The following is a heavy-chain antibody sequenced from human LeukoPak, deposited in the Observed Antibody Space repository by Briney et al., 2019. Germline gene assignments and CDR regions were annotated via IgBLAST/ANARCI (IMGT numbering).Heavy chain of an antibody. V-gene: IGHV4-30-2*01. CDR2: IYHSGST. D-gene: IGHD2-2*01. CDR3: ARREGGIVIVPAPYFDY. CDR1: GGSISSGGYS. J-gene: IGHJ4*02. Sequence: PSETLSLTCAVSGGSISSGGYSWSWIRQPPGKGLEWIGYIYHSGSTYYNPPLKSRVTISVDRSKNQFSLKLSSVTAADTAVYYCARREGGIVIVPAPYFDYWGQGTLVTVSS.